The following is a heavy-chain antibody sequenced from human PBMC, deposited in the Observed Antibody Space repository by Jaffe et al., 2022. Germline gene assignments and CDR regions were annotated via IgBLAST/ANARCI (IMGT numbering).Heavy chain of an antibody. Sequence: QVRLQESGPGLVKPSQTLSLTCSVSGGSVSSGNYYWTWIRQPAGKGLEWIGRISSSGSTKYNASLKSRVTISVDTSKNEFSLKLSSVTAADTAVYYCAREVEETLIVGVIDWDPFTNNYFDPWGQGILVTVSS. V-gene: IGHV4-61*02. CDR2: ISSSGST. J-gene: IGHJ5*02. CDR3: AREVEETLIVGVIDWDPFTNNYFDP. D-gene: IGHD3-22*01. CDR1: GGSVSSGNYY.